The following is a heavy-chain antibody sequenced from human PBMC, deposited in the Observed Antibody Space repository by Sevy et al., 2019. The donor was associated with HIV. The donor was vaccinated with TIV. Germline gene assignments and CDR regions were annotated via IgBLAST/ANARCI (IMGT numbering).Heavy chain of an antibody. V-gene: IGHV3-23*01. Sequence: GGSLRLSCAASGFTFSDYGMTWVRQAPGKGLECVSIISNGGAGTYYADSVKGRFTISRDNSKNTVYLQMNSLRAEDTALYYCGKGRTNGMTDWFGSWGQGTLVTVSS. CDR3: GKGRTNGMTDWFGS. J-gene: IGHJ5*01. D-gene: IGHD1-1*01. CDR2: ISNGGAGT. CDR1: GFTFSDYG.